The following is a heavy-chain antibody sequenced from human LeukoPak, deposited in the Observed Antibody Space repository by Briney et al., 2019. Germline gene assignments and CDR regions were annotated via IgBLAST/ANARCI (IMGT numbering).Heavy chain of an antibody. D-gene: IGHD2-2*01. J-gene: IGHJ4*02. Sequence: GGSLRLSCAASGLTFNNYGMHWVRQAPGKGLEWVAVISYDGRNIHYPDSVKGRFTISRDISTDTLWLQMDSLRTEDTAVYYCAKGPLRGTAAAIDYWGQGTLVTVSS. CDR2: ISYDGRNI. V-gene: IGHV3-30*18. CDR3: AKGPLRGTAAAIDY. CDR1: GLTFNNYG.